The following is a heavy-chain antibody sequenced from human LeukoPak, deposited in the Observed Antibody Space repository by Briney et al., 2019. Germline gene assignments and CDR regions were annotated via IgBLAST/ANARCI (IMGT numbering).Heavy chain of an antibody. V-gene: IGHV4-34*01. D-gene: IGHD3-10*01. CDR2: INHSGST. CDR1: GGSFSGYY. Sequence: PSETLSLTCAVYGGSFSGYYWSWIRQPPGKGLEWIGEINHSGSTNYNPSLKSRVAISVDTSKNQFSLKLSSVTAADTAVYYCRGRGFGESDYWGQGTLVTVSS. CDR3: RGRGFGESDY. J-gene: IGHJ4*02.